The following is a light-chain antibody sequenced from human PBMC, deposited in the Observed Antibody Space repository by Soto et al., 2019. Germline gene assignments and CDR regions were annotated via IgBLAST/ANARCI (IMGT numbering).Light chain of an antibody. CDR2: GAF. CDR3: QQYNKWLTWT. Sequence: EIVMTQSPATLSVSPGERAPLSCRASQNINSNLAWYQQKPGQGPRLLIYGAFTRATGVPDRFTGRGSGTEFTLNISSLQSEDFAVYYCQQYNKWLTWTCGRGTKVEIK. J-gene: IGKJ1*01. V-gene: IGKV3-15*01. CDR1: QNINSN.